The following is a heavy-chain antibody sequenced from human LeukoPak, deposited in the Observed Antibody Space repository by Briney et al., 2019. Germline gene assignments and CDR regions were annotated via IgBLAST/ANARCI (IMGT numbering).Heavy chain of an antibody. Sequence: PGRSLRLSCAASGFTFSSYAMSWVRQAPGKGLEWVSAISGSGGSTYYADSVKGRFTISRDNSKNTLYLQMNSLRAEDPAVYYCAREALRYCSSPRRLAPDWGQGTLVTVFS. D-gene: IGHD2-2*01. CDR3: AREALRYCSSPRRLAPD. V-gene: IGHV3-23*01. CDR2: ISGSGGST. CDR1: GFTFSSYA. J-gene: IGHJ4*02.